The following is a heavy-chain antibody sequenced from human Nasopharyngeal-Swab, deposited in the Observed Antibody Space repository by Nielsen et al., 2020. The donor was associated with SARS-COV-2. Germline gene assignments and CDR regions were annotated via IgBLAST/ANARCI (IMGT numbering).Heavy chain of an antibody. Sequence: GESLKISCAASGFTFSSYWMHWVRQAPGKGLVWVSRINSDGSSTSYADSVKGRFTISRDNAKNTLYLQMNSLRAEDTAVYYCARHDYGENYWGQGTLVTFSS. CDR1: GFTFSSYW. J-gene: IGHJ4*02. D-gene: IGHD4-17*01. CDR3: ARHDYGENY. CDR2: INSDGSST. V-gene: IGHV3-74*01.